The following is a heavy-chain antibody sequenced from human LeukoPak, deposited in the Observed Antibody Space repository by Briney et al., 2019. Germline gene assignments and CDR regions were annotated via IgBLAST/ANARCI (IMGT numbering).Heavy chain of an antibody. CDR1: GFTFSSYS. CDR3: ANDRWYYDSSGYYDY. D-gene: IGHD3-22*01. Sequence: GGSLRLSCAASGFTFSSYSMNWVRQAPGKGLEWVSSISSSSSYIYYADSVKGRFTISRDNAKNSLYLQMNSLRAEDTAVYYCANDRWYYDSSGYYDYWGQGTLVTVSS. V-gene: IGHV3-21*01. J-gene: IGHJ4*02. CDR2: ISSSSSYI.